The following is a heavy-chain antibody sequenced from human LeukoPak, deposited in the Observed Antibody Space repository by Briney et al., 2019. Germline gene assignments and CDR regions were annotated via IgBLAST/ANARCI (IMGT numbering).Heavy chain of an antibody. CDR2: IYYSGST. J-gene: IGHJ4*02. CDR1: GGAISSYY. Sequence: SETLSLTCTVSGGAISSYYWSWIRQPPGKGLEWIGYIYYSGSTDYNPSLKSRVTISVDTSKNQFSLKLTSVTAADTAVYYCASMDSSVLRPPLEWGQGTLVTASS. D-gene: IGHD6-19*01. CDR3: ASMDSSVLRPPLE. V-gene: IGHV4-59*08.